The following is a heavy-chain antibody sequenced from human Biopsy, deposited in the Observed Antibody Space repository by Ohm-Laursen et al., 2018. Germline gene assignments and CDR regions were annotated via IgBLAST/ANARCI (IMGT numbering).Heavy chain of an antibody. CDR1: GGSIRSNGFY. CDR3: ARLRGGVVINYSWFDP. D-gene: IGHD3-3*01. Sequence: PGTLSLTCIVSGGSIRSNGFYWGWIRQPPGKGLEWIGSISYRGTTSYNPSLKSRVAISVDTSKNQLSLSLNSGTAADTAVFYCARLRGGVVINYSWFDPWGQGILVTVSS. CDR2: ISYRGTT. J-gene: IGHJ5*02. V-gene: IGHV4-39*01.